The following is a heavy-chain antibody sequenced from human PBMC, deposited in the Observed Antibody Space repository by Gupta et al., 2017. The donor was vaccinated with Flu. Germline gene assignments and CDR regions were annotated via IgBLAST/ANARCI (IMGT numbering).Heavy chain of an antibody. J-gene: IGHJ4*02. CDR2: TRNKANSYTT. D-gene: IGHD1-26*01. Sequence: WVGRTRNKANSYTTEYAASVKGRFTISRDDSKNSLYLQMNSLKTEDTAVYYCAVGATFRGEDYWGQGTLVTVSS. V-gene: IGHV3-72*01. CDR3: AVGATFRGEDY.